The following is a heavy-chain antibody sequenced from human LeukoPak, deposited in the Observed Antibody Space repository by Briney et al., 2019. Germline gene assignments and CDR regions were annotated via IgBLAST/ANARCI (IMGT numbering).Heavy chain of an antibody. CDR2: INAGNGNT. Sequence: ASVKVSCKASGYTFTSYYMHWVRQAPGQRLEWMGWINAGNGNTKYSQEFQGRVTITRDTSASTAYMELSSLRSEDMAVYYCARGAWFGSQLLFDPWGQGTLVTVSS. CDR1: GYTFTSYY. CDR3: ARGAWFGSQLLFDP. J-gene: IGHJ5*02. V-gene: IGHV1-3*03. D-gene: IGHD3-10*01.